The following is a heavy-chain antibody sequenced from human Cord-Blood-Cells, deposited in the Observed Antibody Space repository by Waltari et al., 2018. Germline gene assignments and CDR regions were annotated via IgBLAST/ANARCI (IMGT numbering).Heavy chain of an antibody. J-gene: IGHJ4*02. Sequence: QVQLVQSGAEVKKPGASVKVSCKASGYTFTSYYMHWVRQAPGQGLEWMGIINPSGGNTSYAQKFQGRVTMTRDTSTSTVYMELSSLRSEDTAVYYCARLYSSGWFDYWGQGTLVTVSS. CDR3: ARLYSSGWFDY. CDR2: INPSGGNT. D-gene: IGHD6-19*01. CDR1: GYTFTSYY. V-gene: IGHV1-46*01.